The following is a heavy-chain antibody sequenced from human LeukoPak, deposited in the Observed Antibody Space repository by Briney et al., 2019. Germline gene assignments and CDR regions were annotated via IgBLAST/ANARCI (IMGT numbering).Heavy chain of an antibody. Sequence: SKTLSLTCTVSGXSISPYYWTWIRQSPGKALEWIGYIYYSGRTSYNPSLKSRVTMSVDPSRNQLSLKLNSVTAADTAVYYCARQGYKSGWYPTFDFWGPGTQVIVSS. CDR2: IYYSGRT. D-gene: IGHD6-19*01. J-gene: IGHJ4*02. V-gene: IGHV4-59*01. CDR3: ARQGYKSGWYPTFDF. CDR1: GXSISPYY.